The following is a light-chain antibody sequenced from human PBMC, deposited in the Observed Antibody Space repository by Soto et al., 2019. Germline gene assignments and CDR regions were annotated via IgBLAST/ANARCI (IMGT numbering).Light chain of an antibody. CDR1: QSINTY. Sequence: DIQMTQPPSSRSAFVGDRVTITGGASQSINTYLNWYRQKPGTAPNLLIYAASSLQSGVPSRFSGSGSGTDFTLTISSLHPEDFATYYCQQTYTAPETFGRGTKVDIK. J-gene: IGKJ1*01. CDR2: AAS. CDR3: QQTYTAPET. V-gene: IGKV1-39*01.